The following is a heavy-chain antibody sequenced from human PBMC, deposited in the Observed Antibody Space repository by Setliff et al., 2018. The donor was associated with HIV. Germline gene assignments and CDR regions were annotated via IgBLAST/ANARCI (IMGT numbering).Heavy chain of an antibody. D-gene: IGHD4-4*01. CDR2: IIPIFGTT. V-gene: IGHV1-69*13. CDR3: AMSMTTYPVSRAFDI. CDR1: GDTFSSYT. Sequence: SVKVSCKASGDTFSSYTISWVRQAPGQGLEWMGGIIPIFGTTNYAQKFQGRVTITADESTSTAYMELSSLRSEDTAVYYCAMSMTTYPVSRAFDIWGQGTMVTVSS. J-gene: IGHJ3*02.